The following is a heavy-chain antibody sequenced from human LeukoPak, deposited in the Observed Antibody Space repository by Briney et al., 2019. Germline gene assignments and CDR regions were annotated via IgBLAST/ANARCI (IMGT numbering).Heavy chain of an antibody. CDR2: MKAGGADT. J-gene: IGHJ5*02. CDR3: AKANWVSNADTVS. V-gene: IGHV3-23*01. D-gene: IGHD5-18*01. CDR1: GFTFSSYA. Sequence: PPGESLSLSCAAYGFTFSSYAMSWVRQAPERGLEWVASMKAGGADTFYADFVKGRFPRSKDDSGNTVYRQLNSLRVEVRAVYYCAKANWVSNADTVSWGQGTLVTVSS.